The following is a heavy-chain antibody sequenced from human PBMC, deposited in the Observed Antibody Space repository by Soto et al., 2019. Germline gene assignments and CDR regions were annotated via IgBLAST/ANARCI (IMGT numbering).Heavy chain of an antibody. Sequence: QVQLVESGGGVVQPGRSLRLSCAASGFTFSSYGMHWVRQAPGTGLEWGAVISYDGSNKYYADSVKGRFTISRDNTKNTLYLQMNSLRAEDTAVYYCAKDRIDFWSGYYPDGNWFDPWGQGTLVTVSS. D-gene: IGHD3-3*01. CDR1: GFTFSSYG. CDR2: ISYDGSNK. V-gene: IGHV3-30*18. J-gene: IGHJ5*02. CDR3: AKDRIDFWSGYYPDGNWFDP.